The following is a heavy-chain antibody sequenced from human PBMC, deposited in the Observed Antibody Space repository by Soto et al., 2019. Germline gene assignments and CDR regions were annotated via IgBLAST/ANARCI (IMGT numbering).Heavy chain of an antibody. Sequence: EVQLVETGGGLIQPGGSLRLSCAASGFTVSSNYMSWVRQAPGKGLEWVSVIYSGGSTYYADSVKGRFTISRDNSKNPLYLQMNSLRAEDTAVYYCARDYGDYYYYGMDVWGQGTTVTVSS. CDR2: IYSGGST. CDR3: ARDYGDYYYYGMDV. CDR1: GFTVSSNY. D-gene: IGHD4-17*01. J-gene: IGHJ6*02. V-gene: IGHV3-53*02.